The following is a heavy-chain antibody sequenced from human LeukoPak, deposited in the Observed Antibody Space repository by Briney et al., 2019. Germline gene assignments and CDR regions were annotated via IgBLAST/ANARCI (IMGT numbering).Heavy chain of an antibody. V-gene: IGHV3-30*02. J-gene: IGHJ4*02. Sequence: GGSLRLSCAASGFIFSSYGMHWVRQAPGKGLEWVAFIRYEGTNKYYADSAKGRFFISRDNSKNTLYLQMNSLRPEDTAMYYCAKKGYYASGSYFDYWGQGTLVTVSS. CDR1: GFIFSSYG. CDR3: AKKGYYASGSYFDY. CDR2: IRYEGTNK. D-gene: IGHD3-10*01.